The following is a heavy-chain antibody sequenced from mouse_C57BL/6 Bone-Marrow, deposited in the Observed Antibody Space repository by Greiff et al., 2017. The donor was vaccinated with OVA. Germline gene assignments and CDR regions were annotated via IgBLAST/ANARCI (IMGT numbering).Heavy chain of an antibody. CDR1: GYTFTSYW. Sequence: VQLQQPGAELVMPGASVKLSCKASGYTFTSYWMHWVKQRPGQGLEWIGEIDPSDSYPNYNQKFQGKSTLTVAKSSSTAYMQLSSLTSEDSAVYYCARHYGSSFDYWGQGTTLTVSS. V-gene: IGHV1-69*01. CDR3: ARHYGSSFDY. D-gene: IGHD1-1*01. CDR2: IDPSDSYP. J-gene: IGHJ2*01.